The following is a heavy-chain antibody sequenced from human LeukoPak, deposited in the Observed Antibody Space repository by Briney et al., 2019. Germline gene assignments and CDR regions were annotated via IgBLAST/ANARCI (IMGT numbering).Heavy chain of an antibody. V-gene: IGHV3-48*03. CDR2: ISSSGSTI. Sequence: PGGSLRLPCAASGFTFSSYEMNWVRQAPGKGLEWVSYISSSGSTIYYADSVKGRFTISRDNAKNSLYLQMNSLRAEDTAVYYCAKDSSGYCPPYYFDYWGQGTLVTVSS. J-gene: IGHJ4*02. CDR1: GFTFSSYE. CDR3: AKDSSGYCPPYYFDY. D-gene: IGHD3-22*01.